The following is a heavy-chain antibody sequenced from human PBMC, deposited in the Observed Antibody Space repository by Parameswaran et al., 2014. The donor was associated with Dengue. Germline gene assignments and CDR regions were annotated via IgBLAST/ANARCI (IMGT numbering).Heavy chain of an antibody. CDR2: IYSGGST. CDR3: ARDLFSSDAFDI. J-gene: IGHJ3*02. D-gene: IGHD6-6*01. Sequence: RWIRQPPGKGLEWVSVIYSGGSTYYADSVKGRFTISRDNSKNTLYLQMNSLRAEDTAVYYCARDLFSSDAFDIWGQGTMVTVSS. V-gene: IGHV3-53*01.